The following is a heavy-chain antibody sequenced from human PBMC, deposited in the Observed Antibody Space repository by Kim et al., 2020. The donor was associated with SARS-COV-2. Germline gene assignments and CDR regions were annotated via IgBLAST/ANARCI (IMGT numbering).Heavy chain of an antibody. Sequence: NPSRKSRVTMSVDTSKNQFSLKLSSVTAADTAVYYCARDRGMTMKAFDIWGQGTMVTVSS. D-gene: IGHD3-22*01. CDR3: ARDRGMTMKAFDI. J-gene: IGHJ3*02. V-gene: IGHV4-31*02.